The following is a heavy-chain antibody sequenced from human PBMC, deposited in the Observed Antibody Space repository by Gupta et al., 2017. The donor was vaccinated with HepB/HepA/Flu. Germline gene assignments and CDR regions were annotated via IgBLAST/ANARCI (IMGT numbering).Heavy chain of an antibody. CDR1: GFTFSDYC. V-gene: IGHV3-11*01. J-gene: IGHJ3*02. Sequence: QVQLVESGVGLVKPGGSLRLSCEASGFTFSDYCMTWIRQAPGAGLECLSEISDSGYVLQYADSVRGRFTISRDNDNNSLYLQLTSLRAEDTAVYYCARRNDFWSGYNNFDIWGQGTMVTVSS. CDR3: ARRNDFWSGYNNFDI. CDR2: ISDSGYVL. D-gene: IGHD3-3*01.